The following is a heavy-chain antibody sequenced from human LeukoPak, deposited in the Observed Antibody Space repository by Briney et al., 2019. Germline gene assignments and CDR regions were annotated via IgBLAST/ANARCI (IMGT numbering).Heavy chain of an antibody. V-gene: IGHV4-34*01. CDR3: ARVPRGSSPIDY. D-gene: IGHD6-6*01. J-gene: IGHJ4*02. CDR2: INHSGST. Sequence: SETPSLTCAVYGGSFSGYYWSWIRQPPGKGLEWIGEINHSGSTNYNPSLKSRVTISVDTSKNQFSLKLSSVTAADTAVYYCARVPRGSSPIDYWGQGTLVTVSS. CDR1: GGSFSGYY.